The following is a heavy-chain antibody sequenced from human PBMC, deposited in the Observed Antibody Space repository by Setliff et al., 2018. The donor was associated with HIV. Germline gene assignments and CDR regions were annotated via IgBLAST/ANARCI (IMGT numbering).Heavy chain of an antibody. D-gene: IGHD3-10*01. CDR1: GGSIISYY. Sequence: SETLSLTCTVSGGSIISYYWSWIRQPPGKGLEWIGSIYYSGNTYFSPSLKSRITISVDTSKNQFSLNLRSVTAADTAVYYCVREGVRRGLGSGSFRYRAYYFDQWGQGTLVTVSS. CDR2: IYYSGNT. V-gene: IGHV4-59*12. J-gene: IGHJ4*02. CDR3: VREGVRRGLGSGSFRYRAYYFDQ.